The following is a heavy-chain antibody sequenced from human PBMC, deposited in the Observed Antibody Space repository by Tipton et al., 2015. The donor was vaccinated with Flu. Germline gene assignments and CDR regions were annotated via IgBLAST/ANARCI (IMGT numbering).Heavy chain of an antibody. V-gene: IGHV4-61*02. CDR1: GASISGGNFY. CDR2: MYTRGTS. J-gene: IGHJ4*02. CDR3: ARAYGREVD. Sequence: TLSLTCTVSGASISGGNFYWSWIRQPAGKGLEWLGRMYTRGTSNYNPSLKSRLTILFDTSRNQFSLNLISVTAADTAVYFRARAYGREVDWGQGTLVTVSS. D-gene: IGHD1-26*01.